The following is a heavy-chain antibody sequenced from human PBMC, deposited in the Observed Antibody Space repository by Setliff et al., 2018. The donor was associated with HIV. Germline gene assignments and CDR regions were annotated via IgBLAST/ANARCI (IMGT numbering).Heavy chain of an antibody. CDR2: VYTSRGT. J-gene: IGHJ4*02. Sequence: PSETLSLTCTVSGGSISGYHWNWLRQTPGKGLEWIGYVYTSRGTNYNHSLRTRVIISVDTSNQFSLKLSSVTAADAAVYYCARSPSYRSSWEYYFDYWGQGILVTVSS. CDR3: ARSPSYRSSWEYYFDY. CDR1: GGSISGYH. V-gene: IGHV4-4*09. D-gene: IGHD6-13*01.